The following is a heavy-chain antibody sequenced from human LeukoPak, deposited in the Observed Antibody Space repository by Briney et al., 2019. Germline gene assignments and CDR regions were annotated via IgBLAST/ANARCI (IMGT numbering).Heavy chain of an antibody. CDR2: INPNSGGT. Sequence: ASVKVSCKASGYTFTGYYMHWVRQAPGQGLEWMGWINPNSGGTNYAQKFQGRVTMTRDTSITTAYMELSRLRSDDTGVYYCARARGSSRAFDIWGQGTMVTVSS. CDR3: ARARGSSRAFDI. J-gene: IGHJ3*02. CDR1: GYTFTGYY. D-gene: IGHD3-10*01. V-gene: IGHV1-2*02.